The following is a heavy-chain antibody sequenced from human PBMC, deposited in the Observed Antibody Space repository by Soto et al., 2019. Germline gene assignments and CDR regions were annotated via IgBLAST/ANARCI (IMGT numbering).Heavy chain of an antibody. CDR3: ARHKWSSAVDY. CDR2: IYYSGST. J-gene: IGHJ4*02. V-gene: IGHV4-39*01. D-gene: IGHD6-25*01. CDR1: GGSISSSRYY. Sequence: QLQLQESGPGLVKHSETLSLTCTVSGGSISSSRYYWGWIRQPPGKGLEWIGTIYYSGSTYYNPSLKSRVTISVDTSKNQFSLRLSSVTAADTAVYYCARHKWSSAVDYWGQGTLVTVSS.